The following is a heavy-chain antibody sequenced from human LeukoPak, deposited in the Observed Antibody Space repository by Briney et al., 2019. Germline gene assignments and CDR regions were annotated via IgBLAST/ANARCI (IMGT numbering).Heavy chain of an antibody. CDR3: ARGGAPSSRTFYYYYYGMDV. CDR2: INHSGST. V-gene: IGHV4-34*01. Sequence: SETLSLTCAVYDGSFSGYYWSWIRQPPGKGLEWIGEINHSGSTNYNPSLKSRVTISVDTSKNQFSLKLSSVTAADTAVYYCARGGAPSSRTFYYYYYGMDVWGQGTTVTVSS. J-gene: IGHJ6*02. D-gene: IGHD1-26*01. CDR1: DGSFSGYY.